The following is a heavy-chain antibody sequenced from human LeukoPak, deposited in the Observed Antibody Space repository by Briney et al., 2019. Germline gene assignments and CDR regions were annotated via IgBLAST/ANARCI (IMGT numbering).Heavy chain of an antibody. CDR1: GVSIRSYY. CDR3: ARDGASPTHFDY. D-gene: IGHD4-17*01. J-gene: IGHJ4*02. CDR2: ISPSGST. V-gene: IGHV4-4*09. Sequence: SETLSLTGTVSGVSIRSYYWSWTRQPPGKGLEWIAYISPSGSTKYNPSLTGRVTISSDTSQSQLSLKLSSVTPADTCMYLCARDGASPTHFDYCGQGTLVTVSS.